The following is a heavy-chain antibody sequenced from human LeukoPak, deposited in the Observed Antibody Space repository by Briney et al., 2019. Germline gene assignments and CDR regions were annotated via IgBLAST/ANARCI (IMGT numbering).Heavy chain of an antibody. CDR2: IKQDGSEK. Sequence: GGSLRLSCAASGFIFTNYWMSWVRQAPGKGPEWVANIKQDGSEKHYVDSLKGRFTISRDNAKHSVYLQMNSLRAEDTAIYYCARDGRGPADYWGQGTLVTISS. D-gene: IGHD3-16*01. V-gene: IGHV3-7*01. CDR1: GFIFTNYW. J-gene: IGHJ4*02. CDR3: ARDGRGPADY.